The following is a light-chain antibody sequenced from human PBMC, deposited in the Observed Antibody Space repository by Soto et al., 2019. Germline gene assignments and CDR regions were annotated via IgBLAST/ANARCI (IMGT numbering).Light chain of an antibody. J-gene: IGKJ2*01. Sequence: EIVLTQSPGTLSLSPGERATLSCRASQSLSSNYLAWYQQKPGQALRLLIYGASSRATGIPDRFSGSGSGTDFTLTISRLEPEDFAVYYCQQYNNWPPVTFGQGTKLEIK. CDR2: GAS. CDR1: QSLSSNY. V-gene: IGKV3-20*01. CDR3: QQYNNWPPVT.